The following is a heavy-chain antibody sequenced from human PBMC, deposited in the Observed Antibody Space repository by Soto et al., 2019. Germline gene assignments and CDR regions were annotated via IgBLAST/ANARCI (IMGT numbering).Heavy chain of an antibody. CDR2: INPNSGGT. J-gene: IGHJ5*02. CDR1: GYTFTGYY. Sequence: QVQLVQSGAEVKKPGASVKVSCKASGYTFTGYYIHWVRQAPGQGLEWMGWINPNSGGTHYAQNFQGRVTMTRDTSISKAFMDLSRLRSDDTAVYYCARDVSVAENWFDPWGQGTLVTVSS. V-gene: IGHV1-2*02. D-gene: IGHD2-15*01. CDR3: ARDVSVAENWFDP.